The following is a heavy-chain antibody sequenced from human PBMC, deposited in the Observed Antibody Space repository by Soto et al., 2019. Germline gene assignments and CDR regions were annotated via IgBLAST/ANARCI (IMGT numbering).Heavy chain of an antibody. D-gene: IGHD6-19*01. CDR3: ARSASIAVAGSYGAFDI. Sequence: SVKVSCKASGGTFSSYAISWVRQAPGQGLEWMGGIIPIFGTANYAQKFQGRVTITADESTSTAYMELSSLRSEDTAVYYCARSASIAVAGSYGAFDICGQGTMVTVSS. CDR2: IIPIFGTA. CDR1: GGTFSSYA. J-gene: IGHJ3*02. V-gene: IGHV1-69*13.